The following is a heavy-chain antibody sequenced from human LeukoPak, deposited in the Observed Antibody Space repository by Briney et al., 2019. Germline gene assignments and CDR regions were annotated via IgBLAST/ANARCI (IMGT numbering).Heavy chain of an antibody. D-gene: IGHD6-13*01. CDR3: ARVVGAAGYYYYYGMDV. Sequence: PSETLSLTCTVSGGSISSGDYYWSWIRQPPGKGLEWIGYIYYSGSTYYTPSLRGRVTISVDTSKNQFSLNLSSVTAADTAVYYCARVVGAAGYYYYYGMDVWGQGTTVTVSS. CDR1: GGSISSGDYY. V-gene: IGHV4-30-4*01. J-gene: IGHJ6*02. CDR2: IYYSGST.